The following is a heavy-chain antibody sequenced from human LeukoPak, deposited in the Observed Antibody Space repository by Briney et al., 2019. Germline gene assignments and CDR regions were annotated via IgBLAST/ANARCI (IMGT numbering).Heavy chain of an antibody. CDR2: THHSGST. Sequence: SGTLSLTCAVSGGSISSINWWSWVRQPPGNGLEWIGETHHSGSTNYNPSLKGRVTVSADKSKNQVSLKLYSVTAADTAVYYCVRHGDCYFDYWGQGALVTVSS. D-gene: IGHD3-10*01. CDR3: VRHGDCYFDY. CDR1: GGSISSINW. V-gene: IGHV4-4*02. J-gene: IGHJ4*02.